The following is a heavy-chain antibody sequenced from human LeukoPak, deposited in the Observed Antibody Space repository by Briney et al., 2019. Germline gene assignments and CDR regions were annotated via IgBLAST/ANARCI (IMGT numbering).Heavy chain of an antibody. CDR2: IKQDGSEK. J-gene: IGHJ4*02. CDR1: GFTFSSYW. D-gene: IGHD3-10*01. Sequence: GGSLRLSCAASGFTFSSYWMSWVRQAPGKGLEWVANIKQDGSEKYYVDSVKGRFTISRDNAKNSLYLQMNSLRAEDTAVYYRARVLLWFGEPYYFDYWGQGTLVTVSS. V-gene: IGHV3-7*01. CDR3: ARVLLWFGEPYYFDY.